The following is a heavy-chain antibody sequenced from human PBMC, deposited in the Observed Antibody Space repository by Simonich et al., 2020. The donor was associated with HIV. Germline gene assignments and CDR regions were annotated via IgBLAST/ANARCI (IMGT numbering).Heavy chain of an antibody. CDR1: GFTFSDYA. D-gene: IGHD2-8*01. Sequence: GESGGGVVQPGRSLRLSCAASGFTFSDYAMHCVRQAPGKGLEWVAVISDDGSNKYYVDSVSGRITISRDNSKNTLYLQMNSPRAEDTAVYYCARDFYYCANGDCYTGGVVDYWGQGTLVTVSS. CDR3: ARDFYYCANGDCYTGGVVDY. V-gene: IGHV3-30*07. J-gene: IGHJ4*02. CDR2: ISDDGSNK.